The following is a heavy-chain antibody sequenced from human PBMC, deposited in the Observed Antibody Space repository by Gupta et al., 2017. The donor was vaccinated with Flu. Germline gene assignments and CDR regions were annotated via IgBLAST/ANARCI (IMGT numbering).Heavy chain of an antibody. V-gene: IGHV1-2*06. Sequence: DYYIYWVRQAPGQGLEWLGRMKPRNGDTRYAKRLQGRVSLTTDTSINTAYLEVSGLKSEDTAVYYCATDSAFVIAACICYYWGQGTRVPVSS. CDR2: MKPRNGDT. D-gene: IGHD2-15*01. J-gene: IGHJ4*02. CDR3: ATDSAFVIAACICYY. CDR1: DYY.